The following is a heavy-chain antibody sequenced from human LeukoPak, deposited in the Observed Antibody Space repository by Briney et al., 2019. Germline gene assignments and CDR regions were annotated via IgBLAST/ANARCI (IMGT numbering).Heavy chain of an antibody. CDR2: IIPIFGTA. V-gene: IGHV1-69*06. CDR3: ARSSRGDYYYYYMDV. D-gene: IGHD3-3*01. CDR1: GYTFTGYY. J-gene: IGHJ6*03. Sequence: ASVKVSCKASGYTFTGYYMHWVRQAPGQGLEWMGGIIPIFGTANYAQKFQGRVTITADKSTSTAYMELSSLRSEDTAVYYCARSSRGDYYYYYMDVWGKGTTVTVSS.